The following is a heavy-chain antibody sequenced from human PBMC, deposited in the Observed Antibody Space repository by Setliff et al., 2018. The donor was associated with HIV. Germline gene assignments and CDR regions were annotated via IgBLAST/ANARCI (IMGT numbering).Heavy chain of an antibody. CDR2: INHRGST. Sequence: SETLSLTCTVSGGSININNYYWGWIRQPPGKGLEWIGEINHRGSTNCNPSLKSRVSISVDTSKNQFSLKLSSVTAADTAVYYCATLKMATIYRDFDYWGQGTLVTVSS. D-gene: IGHD5-12*01. CDR3: ATLKMATIYRDFDY. V-gene: IGHV4-39*07. CDR1: GGSININNYY. J-gene: IGHJ4*02.